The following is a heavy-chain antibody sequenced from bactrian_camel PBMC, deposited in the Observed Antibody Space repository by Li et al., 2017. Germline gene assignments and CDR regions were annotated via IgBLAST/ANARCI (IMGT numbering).Heavy chain of an antibody. D-gene: IGHD3*01. CDR2: IESDGST. CDR1: GDTISRYC. CDR3: ATVSCRSAAITN. J-gene: IGHJ4*01. Sequence: HVQLVESGGASVQAGGSLRLSCVASGDTISRYCMGWFRQIPDKEREGVAGIESDGSTSYADSVKGRFTISRDNAKNTVYLQMNSLKPEDTAVYYCATVSCRSAAITNLGQGTQVTVS. V-gene: IGHV3S9*01.